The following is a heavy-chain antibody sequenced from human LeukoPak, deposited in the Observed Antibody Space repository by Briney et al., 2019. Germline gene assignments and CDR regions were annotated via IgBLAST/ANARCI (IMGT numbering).Heavy chain of an antibody. V-gene: IGHV1-69*05. D-gene: IGHD3-22*01. J-gene: IGHJ4*02. CDR1: GGTFSSYA. CDR2: IIPIIGTA. CDR3: ARDRASCSYDSSGYDLYYFDY. Sequence: SVKVSCKASGGTFSSYAISWVRQAPGQGLEWMGRIIPIIGTANYAQKFQGRVTITTDESTSTAYMELSSLRSEDTAVYYCARDRASCSYDSSGYDLYYFDYWGQGTLVTVSS.